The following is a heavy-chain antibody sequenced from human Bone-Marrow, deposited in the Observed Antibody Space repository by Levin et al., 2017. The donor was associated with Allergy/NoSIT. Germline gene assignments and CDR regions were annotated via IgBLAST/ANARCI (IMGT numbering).Heavy chain of an antibody. CDR3: AREWDYETRFDP. CDR1: GYLFRSYG. V-gene: IGHV1-18*01. D-gene: IGHD3-22*01. CDR2: YTAYNGDK. Sequence: ASVKVSCKASGYLFRSYGISWVRQAPGQGLEWMGWYTAYNGDKKLAQKFEGRLTMTTDTSTSTAYMELRSLRSDDTAVYYCAREWDYETRFDPWGQGTLVTVSS. J-gene: IGHJ5*02.